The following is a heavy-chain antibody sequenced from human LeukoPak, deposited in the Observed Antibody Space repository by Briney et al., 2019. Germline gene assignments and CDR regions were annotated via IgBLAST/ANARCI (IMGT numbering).Heavy chain of an antibody. Sequence: ASVKVSCKASGYTFTSYGISWVRQAPGQGLEWMGLISAYNGNTNYEQKLQVRVTMTTDTSTSTAYMELRSLRSDDTAVYYCASNLNYYDSSGYLPTYNSFDPWGQGTLVTVSS. J-gene: IGHJ5*02. D-gene: IGHD3-22*01. CDR3: ASNLNYYDSSGYLPTYNSFDP. CDR2: ISAYNGNT. V-gene: IGHV1-18*01. CDR1: GYTFTSYG.